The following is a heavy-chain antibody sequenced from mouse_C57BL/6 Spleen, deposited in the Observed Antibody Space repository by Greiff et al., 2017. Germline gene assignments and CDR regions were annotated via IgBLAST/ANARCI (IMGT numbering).Heavy chain of an antibody. D-gene: IGHD1-1*01. CDR3: ARDYGSSYGYFDV. CDR1: GYAFSSSW. V-gene: IGHV1-82*01. CDR2: IYPGDGDT. Sequence: VQVVESGPELVKPGASVKISCKASGYAFSSSWMNWVKQRPGKGLEWIGRIYPGDGDTNYNGKFKGKATLTADKSSRTAYMQLSSLTSEHSAVYFCARDYGSSYGYFDVWGTGTTVTVSS. J-gene: IGHJ1*03.